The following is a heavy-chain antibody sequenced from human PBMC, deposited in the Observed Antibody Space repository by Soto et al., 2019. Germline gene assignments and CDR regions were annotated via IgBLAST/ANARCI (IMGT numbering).Heavy chain of an antibody. CDR1: GGSISSYY. J-gene: IGHJ3*02. Sequence: SETLSLTCTVSGGSISSYYWSWIRQPPGKGLEWIGYIYYSGSTNYNPSLKSRVTISVDTSKNQFSLKLSSVTAADTAVYYCARIFGRGDYGIDAFDIWGQGTMVTVSS. CDR2: IYYSGST. V-gene: IGHV4-59*08. CDR3: ARIFGRGDYGIDAFDI. D-gene: IGHD4-17*01.